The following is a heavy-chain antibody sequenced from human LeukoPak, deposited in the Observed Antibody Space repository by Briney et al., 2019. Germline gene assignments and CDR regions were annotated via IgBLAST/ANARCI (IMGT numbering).Heavy chain of an antibody. CDR2: IYHSGST. J-gene: IGHJ5*01. V-gene: IGHV4-30-2*01. Sequence: SQTLSLTCTVSGGSISSGGYYWSWIRQPPGKGLEWIGYIYHSGSTYYNPSLKSRVTMSVDTSKNQLSLKLNSVTAADSATYYCARTTNGKTVNWFAPWGQGTPVIVSS. D-gene: IGHD1-1*01. CDR3: ARTTNGKTVNWFAP. CDR1: GGSISSGGYY.